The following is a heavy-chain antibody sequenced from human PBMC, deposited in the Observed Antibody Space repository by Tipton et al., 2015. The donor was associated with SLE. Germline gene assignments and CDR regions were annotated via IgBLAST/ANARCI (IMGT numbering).Heavy chain of an antibody. CDR3: ASFRYCDDTGCMEAFDV. Sequence: LRLSCTVSDVSISSLTYYWGWIRQPPGKGLQWIGNVYYTGKTYYNPSLKSPVTISVDTAKNQFSLKLTSLTAADTAIYYCASFRYCDDTGCMEAFDVWGQGTLVPVSS. J-gene: IGHJ3*01. D-gene: IGHD2-2*01. CDR2: VYYTGKT. CDR1: DVSISSLTYY. V-gene: IGHV4-39*07.